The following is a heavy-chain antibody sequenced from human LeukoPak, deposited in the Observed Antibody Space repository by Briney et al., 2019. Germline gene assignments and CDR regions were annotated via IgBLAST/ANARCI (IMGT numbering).Heavy chain of an antibody. Sequence: PSETLSLTCTVSGGSISSYYWSWIRQPPGKGLEWIGYIYYSGSTNYNPSLKSRVTISVDTSKNQFSLKLSSVTAADTAVYYCATQLWFGEHAEFWGQGSLVTVSS. V-gene: IGHV4-59*01. D-gene: IGHD3-10*01. J-gene: IGHJ4*02. CDR2: IYYSGST. CDR3: ATQLWFGEHAEF. CDR1: GGSISSYY.